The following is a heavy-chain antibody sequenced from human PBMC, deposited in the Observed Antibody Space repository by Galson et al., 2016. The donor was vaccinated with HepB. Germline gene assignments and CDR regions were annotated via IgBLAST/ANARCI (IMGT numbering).Heavy chain of an antibody. CDR3: AKDMSAGAAASGCFDC. D-gene: IGHD6-13*01. V-gene: IGHV3-9*01. Sequence: SLRLSCAASGFTFDEYAMHWVRQAPGKGLEWVSTISWNSGTIHYMDSVKGRFTTSRDNAKNSLYLQMDGLKTEDKALYYCAKDMSAGAAASGCFDCWGQGTLVTVSS. CDR1: GFTFDEYA. CDR2: ISWNSGTI. J-gene: IGHJ4*02.